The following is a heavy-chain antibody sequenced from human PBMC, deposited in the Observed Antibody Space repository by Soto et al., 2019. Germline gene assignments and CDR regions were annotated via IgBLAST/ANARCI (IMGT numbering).Heavy chain of an antibody. CDR3: ARAHIVVVTAIE. V-gene: IGHV4-30-4*01. J-gene: IGHJ4*02. Sequence: PSETLSLTCTVSGGSISSGDYYWSWIRQPPGKGLEWIGYIYYSGSTYYNPSLKSRVTISVDTSKNQFSLKLSSVTAADTAVYYCARAHIVVVTAIEWGQGTMVTVYS. D-gene: IGHD2-21*02. CDR2: IYYSGST. CDR1: GGSISSGDYY.